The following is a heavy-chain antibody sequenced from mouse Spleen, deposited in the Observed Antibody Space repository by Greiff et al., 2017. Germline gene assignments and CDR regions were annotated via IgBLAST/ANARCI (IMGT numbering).Heavy chain of an antibody. V-gene: IGHV3-6*01. D-gene: IGHD2-3*01. CDR1: GYSITSGYY. J-gene: IGHJ2*01. CDR3: ARWLLQDFDY. CDR2: ISYDGSN. Sequence: ESGPGLVKPSQSLSLTCSVTGYSITSGYYWNWIRQFPGNKLEWMGYISYDGSNNYNPSLKNRISITRDTSKNQFFLKLNSVTTEDTATYYCARWLLQDFDYWGQGTTLTVSS.